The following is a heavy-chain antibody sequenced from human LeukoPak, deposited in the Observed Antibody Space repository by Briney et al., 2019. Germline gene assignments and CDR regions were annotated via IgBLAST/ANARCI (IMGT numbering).Heavy chain of an antibody. CDR1: GFTDSNNY. V-gene: IGHV3-66*01. CDR2: IYSGGST. Sequence: GGSLRLSCAASGFTDSNNYMSWARQARGKGLEWVALIYSGGSTYYADFVKGRFTISRDNSKNTLYLQMSSLRAEDTAVYYCAGFSHKGVWGQGTTVTVSS. J-gene: IGHJ6*02. CDR3: AGFSHKGV.